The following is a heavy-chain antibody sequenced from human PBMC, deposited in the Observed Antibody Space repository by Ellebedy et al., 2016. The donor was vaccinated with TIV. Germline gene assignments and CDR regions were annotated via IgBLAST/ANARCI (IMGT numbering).Heavy chain of an antibody. Sequence: PGGSLRLSCAASGFTFSSYTMNWVRQAPGQGLEWVSSISTSSSCIYYADSVKGRFTISRDNAKNSLYLQMNSLRAEDTAVYYCARKVPAPTTVPPNWYFDLWGRGTLVTVSS. CDR1: GFTFSSYT. CDR2: ISTSSSCI. J-gene: IGHJ2*01. CDR3: ARKVPAPTTVPPNWYFDL. D-gene: IGHD4-17*01. V-gene: IGHV3-21*01.